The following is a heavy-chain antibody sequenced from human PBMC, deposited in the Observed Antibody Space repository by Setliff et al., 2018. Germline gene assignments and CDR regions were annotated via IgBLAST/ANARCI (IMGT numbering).Heavy chain of an antibody. CDR2: IKQDGSTK. CDR3: ARDSVGDTRAFDI. J-gene: IGHJ3*02. D-gene: IGHD1-26*01. CDR1: GFTFSSYW. V-gene: IGHV3-7*05. Sequence: GSLRLSCAASGFTFSSYWMSWVRQAPGKGLEWVANIKQDGSTKLYVDSVKGRFTISRDNAKNSPYLQMNSLRVEDTAVYYCARDSVGDTRAFDIWGQGTPVTVSS.